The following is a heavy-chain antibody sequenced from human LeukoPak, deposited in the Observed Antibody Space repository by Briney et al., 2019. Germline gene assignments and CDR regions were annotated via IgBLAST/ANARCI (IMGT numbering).Heavy chain of an antibody. J-gene: IGHJ5*01. D-gene: IGHD3-3*02. CDR2: IYPGDSDT. CDR3: ARTILAESFDS. Sequence: ESLKISGQGSGSSFTSYWIAWVGQLPGKGLEWMGIIYPGDSDTTYSPSFQGQVTISADKSISTPYLQWNSLEASDTAIYYCARTILAESFDSWGQGTLVTVSS. CDR1: GSSFTSYW. V-gene: IGHV5-51*01.